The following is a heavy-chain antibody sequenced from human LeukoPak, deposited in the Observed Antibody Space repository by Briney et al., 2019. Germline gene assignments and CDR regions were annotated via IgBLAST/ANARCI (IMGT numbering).Heavy chain of an antibody. CDR1: GFTFSSYA. V-gene: IGHV3-23*01. D-gene: IGHD3-3*01. CDR2: ISGSGGST. J-gene: IGHJ4*02. CDR3: ATDRGWRTSGYYLYYFEY. Sequence: GGSLRLSCAASGFTFSSYAMSWVRQAPGKGLEWVSAISGSGGSTYYADSVKGRFTISRDNSKNTLYPQMSSLRAEDTAVYYCATDRGWRTSGYYLYYFEYWGQGTLVTYSS.